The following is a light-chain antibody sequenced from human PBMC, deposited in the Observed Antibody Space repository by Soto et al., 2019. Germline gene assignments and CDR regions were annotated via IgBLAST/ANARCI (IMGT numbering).Light chain of an antibody. CDR3: SSYTSSTVV. CDR1: SSDVGGYNY. Sequence: QSALTQPGSVSGSPGQSITISCTGTSSDVGGYNYVSWYQQHPGKAPKLMIYDVSNRPSGVSNRFSGSKSGNTASLTISGLQAEDAADYYCSSYTSSTVVFGGGTKLTVL. V-gene: IGLV2-14*01. J-gene: IGLJ2*01. CDR2: DVS.